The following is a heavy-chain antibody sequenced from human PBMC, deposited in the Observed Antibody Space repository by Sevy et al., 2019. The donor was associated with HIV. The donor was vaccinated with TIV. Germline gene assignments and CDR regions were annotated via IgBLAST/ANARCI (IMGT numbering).Heavy chain of an antibody. D-gene: IGHD6-19*01. CDR3: ARGASVAGRGGFDF. Sequence: GGSLRLSCAASGFTFSASTINWVRQAPGKGLEWISSISNSGSYIHYADSVKGRFTISRDNAKSSLYLQLNGLRAEDTAVYYCARGASVAGRGGFDFWGQGTLVTVSS. CDR1: GFTFSAST. V-gene: IGHV3-21*01. CDR2: ISNSGSYI. J-gene: IGHJ4*02.